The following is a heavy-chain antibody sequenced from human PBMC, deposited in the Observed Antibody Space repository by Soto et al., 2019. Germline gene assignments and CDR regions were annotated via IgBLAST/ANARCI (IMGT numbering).Heavy chain of an antibody. J-gene: IGHJ6*03. Sequence: EVQLLESGGGLVQPGGSLRLSCAASGFNFRNYAMTWVRQAPGKGLEWVSGMSGSGGRTYYADSVKGRFTVSRDDSQNTLYLQMNSLRVDDTAVYYCAKSCDWYSCCTDVWGKGTTVTVSS. CDR3: AKSCDWYSCCTDV. V-gene: IGHV3-23*01. CDR1: GFNFRNYA. D-gene: IGHD3-9*01. CDR2: MSGSGGRT.